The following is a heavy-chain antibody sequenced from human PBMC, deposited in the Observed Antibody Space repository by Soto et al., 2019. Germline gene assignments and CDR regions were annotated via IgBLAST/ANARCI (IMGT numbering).Heavy chain of an antibody. CDR1: GGSISSGGYY. CDR3: ARDRAGNWNWFDP. V-gene: IGHV4-31*03. CDR2: IYYSGST. D-gene: IGHD1-1*01. J-gene: IGHJ5*02. Sequence: SSETLSLTCTVSGGSISSGGYYWSWIRQHPGKGLEWIGYIYYSGSTYYNPSLKSRVTISVDTSKNQFSLKLSSVTAADTAVYYCARDRAGNWNWFDPWGQGTLVTVSS.